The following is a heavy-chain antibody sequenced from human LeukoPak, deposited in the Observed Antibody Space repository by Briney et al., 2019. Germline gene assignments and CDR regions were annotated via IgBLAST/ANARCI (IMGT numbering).Heavy chain of an antibody. J-gene: IGHJ4*02. CDR3: ARVHPQAMAQAFDY. CDR2: ISRSGSTI. V-gene: IGHV3-11*04. D-gene: IGHD5-18*01. CDR1: GFTFSDYY. Sequence: GGSLRLSCAASGFTFSDYYMSWIRQAPGKGLEWVSYISRSGSTIYYADSVKGRFTISRDNAKNSLYLQMNSLRAEDTAVYYCARVHPQAMAQAFDYWGQGTLVTVSS.